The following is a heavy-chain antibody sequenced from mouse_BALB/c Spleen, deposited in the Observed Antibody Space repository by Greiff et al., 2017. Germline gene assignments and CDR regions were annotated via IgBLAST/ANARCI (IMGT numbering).Heavy chain of an antibody. Sequence: QVQLQQSGAELAKPGASVKMSCKASGYTFTSYWKHWVKQRPGQGLEWIGYINPSTGYTEYNQKFKDKATLTADKSSSTAYMQLSSLTSEDSAVYYCASWFAYWGQGTLVTVSA. CDR1: GYTFTSYW. CDR3: ASWFAY. CDR2: INPSTGYT. J-gene: IGHJ3*01. V-gene: IGHV1-7*01.